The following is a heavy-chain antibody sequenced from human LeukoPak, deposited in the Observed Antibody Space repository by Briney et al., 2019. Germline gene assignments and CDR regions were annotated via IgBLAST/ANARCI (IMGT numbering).Heavy chain of an antibody. CDR1: GFTDSSNY. CDR2: MYSGVST. Sequence: GGSLRLSCAASGFTDSSNYMSWVHQAPGKGLEWVSLMYSGVSTYYADSVKGRFTISRDNPKNTRYLQMNGLRAEDTAVYYCARVLVTAYGNWFDPWGQGTLVTVSS. D-gene: IGHD2-21*02. CDR3: ARVLVTAYGNWFDP. J-gene: IGHJ5*02. V-gene: IGHV3-66*01.